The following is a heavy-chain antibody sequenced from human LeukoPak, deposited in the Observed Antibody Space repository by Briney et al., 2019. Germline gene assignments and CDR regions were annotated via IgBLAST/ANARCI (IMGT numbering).Heavy chain of an antibody. D-gene: IGHD6-13*01. CDR2: INHSGST. Sequence: SETLSLTCAVYGGSFSGYYWSWIRQPPGKGLEWIGEINHSGSTNYNPSLKSRVTISVDTSKNQFSLKLSSVTAADTAVYYCARARIAAAGTGGLLGYWGQGTLVTASS. V-gene: IGHV4-34*01. CDR1: GGSFSGYY. CDR3: ARARIAAAGTGGLLGY. J-gene: IGHJ4*02.